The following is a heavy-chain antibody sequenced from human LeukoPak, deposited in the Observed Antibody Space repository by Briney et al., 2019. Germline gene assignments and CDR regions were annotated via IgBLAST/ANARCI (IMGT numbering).Heavy chain of an antibody. CDR3: TTAGQQ. J-gene: IGHJ1*01. CDR1: GLSFSNAW. V-gene: IGHV3-15*01. CDR2: IKSKAHGGTT. Sequence: GSLRLSCAASGLSFSNAWMSWVRQAPGRGLEWIGRIKSKAHGGTTDYAAPVKGTFIISRDDSKDMLYLQMNSLKTEDTAVYYCTTAGQQWGQGTLVTVSS.